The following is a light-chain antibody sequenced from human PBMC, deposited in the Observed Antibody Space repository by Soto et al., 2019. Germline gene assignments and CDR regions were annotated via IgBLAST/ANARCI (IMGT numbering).Light chain of an antibody. V-gene: IGLV2-14*03. CDR2: EVS. J-gene: IGLJ1*01. CDR3: SSFTNTITRYA. CDR1: SSDVGDNY. Sequence: QSALTQPPSASGSPGQSVTISCTGTSSDVGDNYVSWYQQHLGKAPKLIIYEVSYRPSGVSNRFSGSKSGDTASLTISGLQAEDESDYYCSSFTNTITRYAFGTGTKLTVL.